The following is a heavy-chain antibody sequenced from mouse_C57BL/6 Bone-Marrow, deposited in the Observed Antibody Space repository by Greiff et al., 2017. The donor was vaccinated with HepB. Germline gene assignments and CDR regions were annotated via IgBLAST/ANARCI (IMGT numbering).Heavy chain of an antibody. CDR3: RVATNAIDY. J-gene: IGHJ4*01. D-gene: IGHD1-1*01. Sequence: EVQRVESGGGLVQPRGSLKLSCVASGFTFSNYWMHWVRQSPEKGLEWVAQIRLKSDNYATYYAESVKGRFTISRDDCKSSVYLQMNNLRAEDTGIYYCRVATNAIDYWGQGTSVTVSS. CDR2: IRLKSDNYAT. CDR1: GFTFSNYW. V-gene: IGHV6-3*01.